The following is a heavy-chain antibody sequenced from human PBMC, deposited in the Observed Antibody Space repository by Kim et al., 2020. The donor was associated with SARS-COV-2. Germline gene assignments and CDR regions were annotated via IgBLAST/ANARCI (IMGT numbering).Heavy chain of an antibody. CDR2: IYYSGST. D-gene: IGHD3-22*01. CDR1: GGSISSSSYY. Sequence: SETLSLTCTVSGGSISSSSYYWGWIRQPPGKGLEWIGSIYYSGSTYYNPSLKSRVTISVDTSKNQFSLKLSSVTAADTAVYYCASGDSSGPLVYWGQGTLVTVSS. J-gene: IGHJ4*02. V-gene: IGHV4-39*01. CDR3: ASGDSSGPLVY.